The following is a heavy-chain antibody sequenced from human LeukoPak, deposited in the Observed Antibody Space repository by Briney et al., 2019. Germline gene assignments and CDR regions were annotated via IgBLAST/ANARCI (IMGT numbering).Heavy chain of an antibody. CDR3: ASGMRAAAGSGVFYFDN. Sequence: GESLKISCKGSGYSFANYWIVWVRQMPGKGLEWMGIMFPRDSDISYSPSFQGQVTISADKSNNIAYLQWSSLKASDSAMYFCASGMRAAAGSGVFYFDNWGQGTLVSVSS. V-gene: IGHV5-51*01. CDR2: MFPRDSDI. D-gene: IGHD6-13*01. J-gene: IGHJ4*02. CDR1: GYSFANYW.